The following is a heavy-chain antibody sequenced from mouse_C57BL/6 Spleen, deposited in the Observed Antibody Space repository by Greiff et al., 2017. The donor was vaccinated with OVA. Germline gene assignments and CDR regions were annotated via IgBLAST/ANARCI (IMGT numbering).Heavy chain of an antibody. Sequence: VQLQQSGAELAKPGASVKLSCKASGYTFTSYWMHLVKQRPGQGLEWIGYINPSSGYTKYNQKFKDKATLTADKSSSTAYMQLSSLTYEDSAVYYCASPKGYSNYYFDYWGQGTTLTVSS. CDR1: GYTFTSYW. V-gene: IGHV1-7*01. CDR3: ASPKGYSNYYFDY. J-gene: IGHJ2*01. D-gene: IGHD2-5*01. CDR2: INPSSGYT.